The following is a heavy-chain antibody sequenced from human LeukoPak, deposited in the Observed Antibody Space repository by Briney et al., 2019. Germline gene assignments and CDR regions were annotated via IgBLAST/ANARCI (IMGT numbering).Heavy chain of an antibody. CDR1: GYTFTGYY. Sequence: ASVKVSFKASGYTFTGYYMHWVRQAPGQGLEWMGWINPNSGGTNYAQKFQGRVTMTRDTSISTAYMELSRLRSDDTAVYYCARVAGSSGRYGFSYYGMDVWGQGTTVTVSS. D-gene: IGHD6-19*01. CDR3: ARVAGSSGRYGFSYYGMDV. J-gene: IGHJ6*02. CDR2: INPNSGGT. V-gene: IGHV1-2*02.